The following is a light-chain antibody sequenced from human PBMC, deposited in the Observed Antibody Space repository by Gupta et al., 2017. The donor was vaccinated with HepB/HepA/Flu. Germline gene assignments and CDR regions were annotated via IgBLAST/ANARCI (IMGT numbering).Light chain of an antibody. CDR2: EDN. Sequence: AGLTPPSSVSDVLGQTATRPCPGNSNNLSNHGATWLQQHQGHPPKLLPYEDNNRPSGISERFSASRSGNTASLTITGVQPEDEADYYCTAWDSSGADRVFGGGTRVTV. J-gene: IGLJ3*02. CDR3: TAWDSSGADRV. CDR1: SNNLSNHG. V-gene: IGLV10-54*04.